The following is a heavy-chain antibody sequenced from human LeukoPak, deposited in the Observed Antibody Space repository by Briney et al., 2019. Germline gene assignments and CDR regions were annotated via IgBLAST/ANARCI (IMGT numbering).Heavy chain of an antibody. D-gene: IGHD3-16*01. CDR1: GYTFTSYY. V-gene: IGHV1-46*01. Sequence: ASVKVSCKASGYTFTSYYMHWVRQAPGQGLEWMGIINPSGGSTSYAQKFQGRVTMTTDTSTSTAYMELRSLRSDDTAVYYCARCERSPGGEKHVDYWGQGTLVTVSS. J-gene: IGHJ4*02. CDR2: INPSGGST. CDR3: ARCERSPGGEKHVDY.